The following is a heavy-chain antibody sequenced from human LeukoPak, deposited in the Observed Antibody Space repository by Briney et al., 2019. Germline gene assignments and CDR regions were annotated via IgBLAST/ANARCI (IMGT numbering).Heavy chain of an antibody. V-gene: IGHV3-11*06. CDR1: GFNFSDYY. CDR2: VSRRSGGSYT. CDR3: ARLKEDDYLGGSYRYIDY. J-gene: IGHJ4*02. D-gene: IGHD3-16*02. Sequence: PGGSLRLSCAASGFNFSDYYMIWIRQSPGKGLEWVSYVSRRSGGSYTKYADSVKVRFIISRDNAQNSLHLQMNSLRAEDTAVYFCARLKEDDYLGGSYRYIDYWGQGALVTVSS.